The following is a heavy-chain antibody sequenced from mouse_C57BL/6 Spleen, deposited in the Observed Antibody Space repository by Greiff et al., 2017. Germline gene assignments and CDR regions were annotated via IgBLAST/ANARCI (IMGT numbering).Heavy chain of an antibody. Sequence: VQLQQSGAELVKPGASVKISCKASGYAFSSYWMNWVKQRPGKGLAWIGQIYPGDGDTNYNGKFKGKATLTADKSSSTAYMQRSSLTSEDSAVYFCARRLNYGKTGTGAMDYWGQGTSVTGSS. CDR2: IYPGDGDT. J-gene: IGHJ4*01. D-gene: IGHD2-1*01. V-gene: IGHV1-80*01. CDR3: ARRLNYGKTGTGAMDY. CDR1: GYAFSSYW.